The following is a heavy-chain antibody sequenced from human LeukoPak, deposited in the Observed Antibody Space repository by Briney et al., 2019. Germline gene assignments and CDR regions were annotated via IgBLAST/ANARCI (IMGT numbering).Heavy chain of an antibody. CDR1: GYNFISYW. Sequence: GESLKISCKGSGYNFISYWIGWVRQMPGKGLEWMGIIFPGDSDTRYSPSFQGQVTISADKSINTAYLQWSSLKASDTAMYYCARRFGSTWSQFDYWGQGTLVTVSS. J-gene: IGHJ4*02. CDR3: ARRFGSTWSQFDY. V-gene: IGHV5-51*01. D-gene: IGHD6-13*01. CDR2: IFPGDSDT.